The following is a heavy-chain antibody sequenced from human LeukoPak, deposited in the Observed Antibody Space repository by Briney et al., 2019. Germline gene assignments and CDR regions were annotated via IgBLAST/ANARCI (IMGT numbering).Heavy chain of an antibody. Sequence: GGSLRLSCAASGFTFSSYAMHCVRQAPGKGLEWVAVISYDGSNKYYADSVKGRFTISRDNSKNTLYLQMNSLRAEDTAVYYCARDLYGSGSPIGYWGQGTLVTVSS. CDR1: GFTFSSYA. V-gene: IGHV3-30*04. CDR3: ARDLYGSGSPIGY. J-gene: IGHJ4*02. CDR2: ISYDGSNK. D-gene: IGHD3-10*01.